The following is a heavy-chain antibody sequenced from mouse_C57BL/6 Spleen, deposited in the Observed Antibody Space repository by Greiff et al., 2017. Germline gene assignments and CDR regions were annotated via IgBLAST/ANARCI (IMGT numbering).Heavy chain of an antibody. Sequence: EVQVVESGPGLVKPSQSLSLTCSVTGYSITSGYYWNWIRQFPGNKLEWMGYISYDGSNNYNPSLKNRISITRDTSKNQFFLKLNSVTTEDTATYYCARAYYDYGLDYWGQGTTLTVSS. V-gene: IGHV3-6*01. CDR3: ARAYYDYGLDY. CDR1: GYSITSGYY. CDR2: ISYDGSN. D-gene: IGHD2-4*01. J-gene: IGHJ2*01.